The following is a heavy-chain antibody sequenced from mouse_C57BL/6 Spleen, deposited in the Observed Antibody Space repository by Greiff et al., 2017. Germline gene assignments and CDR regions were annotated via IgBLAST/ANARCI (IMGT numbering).Heavy chain of an antibody. CDR1: GFNIKDDN. J-gene: IGHJ4*01. CDR2: IDPENGDT. CDR3: TTSNYGAMDY. Sequence: EVKLQESGAELVRPGASVKLSCTASGFNIKDDNMHWVKQRPEQGLEWIGWIDPENGDTEYASKFQGKATITADTSSNTAYLQLSSLTSEDTAVYYCTTSNYGAMDYWGQGTSVTVSS. D-gene: IGHD2-5*01. V-gene: IGHV14-4*01.